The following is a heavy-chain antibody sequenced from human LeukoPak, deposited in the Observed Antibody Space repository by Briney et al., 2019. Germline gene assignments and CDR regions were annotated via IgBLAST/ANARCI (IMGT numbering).Heavy chain of an antibody. Sequence: GGSLRLSCAASGFTFDDYAMHWVRQAPGKGLEWVSLISGDGGSTYYADSVKGRFTISRDNSKNSLYLQMNSLRTEDTALYYCAKDKRYSGYDPFDYWDQGTLVTVSS. J-gene: IGHJ4*02. CDR3: AKDKRYSGYDPFDY. D-gene: IGHD5-12*01. CDR1: GFTFDDYA. CDR2: ISGDGGST. V-gene: IGHV3-43*02.